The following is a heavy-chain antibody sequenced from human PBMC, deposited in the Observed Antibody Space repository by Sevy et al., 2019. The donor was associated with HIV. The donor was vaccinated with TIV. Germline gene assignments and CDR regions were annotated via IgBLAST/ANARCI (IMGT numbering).Heavy chain of an antibody. Sequence: GGSLRLSCTASGFTFDDYAMSWFRQAPGKGLEWVAFITRNSYEAYGGTREYAASVKGRFTISRDDSKSIAYLQMNSVKTEATAMYYCSRALATAVTPEYYFDYWGQGTLVTVSS. D-gene: IGHD2-15*01. CDR1: GFTFDDYA. CDR2: ITRNSYEAYGGTR. J-gene: IGHJ4*02. CDR3: SRALATAVTPEYYFDY. V-gene: IGHV3-49*03.